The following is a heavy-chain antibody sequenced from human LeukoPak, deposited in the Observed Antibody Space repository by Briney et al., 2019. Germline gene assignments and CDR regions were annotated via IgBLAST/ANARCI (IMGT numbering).Heavy chain of an antibody. D-gene: IGHD3-9*01. V-gene: IGHV4-34*01. CDR1: GFTFTSAW. Sequence: GSLRLSCAASGFTFTSAWMNWVRQPPGKGLEWIGEINHSGSTNYNPSLKSRVTISVDTSKNQFSLKLSSVTAADTAVYYCARRRWPDILRRRYYMDVWGKGTTVTISS. CDR3: ARRRWPDILRRRYYMDV. CDR2: INHSGST. J-gene: IGHJ6*03.